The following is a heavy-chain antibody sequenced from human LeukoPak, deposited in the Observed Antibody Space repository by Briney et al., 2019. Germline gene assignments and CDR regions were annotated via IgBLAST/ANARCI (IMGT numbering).Heavy chain of an antibody. Sequence: PGGSLRLSCAASGFTFSSYAMHWVRQAPGKGLEWVAVISYDGSNKYYADSVKGRFTISRDNSKNTLYLQMNSLRAEDTAVYYCARGWGEMATIIDYWGQGTLVTVSS. CDR1: GFTFSSYA. CDR3: ARGWGEMATIIDY. D-gene: IGHD5-24*01. J-gene: IGHJ4*02. CDR2: ISYDGSNK. V-gene: IGHV3-30*04.